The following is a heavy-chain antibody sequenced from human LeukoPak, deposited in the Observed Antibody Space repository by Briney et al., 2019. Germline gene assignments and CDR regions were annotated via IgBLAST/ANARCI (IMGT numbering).Heavy chain of an antibody. CDR2: ISWNSGSI. V-gene: IGHV3-9*01. D-gene: IGHD3-10*01. CDR1: GFTFDDYA. J-gene: IGHJ4*02. Sequence: GRSLRLSCAASGFTFDDYAMHWVRQAPGKGLEGVSGISWNSGSIGYADSVKGRFTISRDNAKNSLYLQMNSLRAGDTALYYCAKDIGYGSGSYALGFDYWGQGTLVTVSS. CDR3: AKDIGYGSGSYALGFDY.